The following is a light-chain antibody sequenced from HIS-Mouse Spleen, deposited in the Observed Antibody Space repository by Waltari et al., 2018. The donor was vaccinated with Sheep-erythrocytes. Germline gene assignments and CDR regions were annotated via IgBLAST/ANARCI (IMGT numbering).Light chain of an antibody. CDR1: SSDVCGYNY. CDR2: EVS. J-gene: IGLJ3*02. V-gene: IGLV2-8*01. Sequence: QSALTQPASVSGSPGQSITISCTGTSSDVCGYNYVSWYQQHPGKAPKLMIYEVSTRHSGVPDRFSGSKSGNTASLTVSGLQAEDEADYYCSSYAGSNNWVFGGGTKLTVL. CDR3: SSYAGSNNWV.